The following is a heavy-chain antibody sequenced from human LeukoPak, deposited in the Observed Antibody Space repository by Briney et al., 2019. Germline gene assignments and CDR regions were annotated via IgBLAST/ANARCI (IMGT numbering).Heavy chain of an antibody. D-gene: IGHD2-21*02. CDR2: IYASGST. V-gene: IGHV4-4*07. CDR3: ARARVTYFDY. Sequence: SETLSLTCTVSGASISSYYWTWIRQPAGNGLEWIGRIYASGSTNYNPSFKSRVTMSVDTSKNQFSLKMSSVTAADTAVYYCARARVTYFDYWGQGTLVTVSS. J-gene: IGHJ4*02. CDR1: GASISSYY.